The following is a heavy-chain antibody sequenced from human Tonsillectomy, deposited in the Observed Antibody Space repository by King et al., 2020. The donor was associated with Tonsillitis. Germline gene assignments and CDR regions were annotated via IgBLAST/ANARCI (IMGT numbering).Heavy chain of an antibody. J-gene: IGHJ4*02. CDR3: ARGKERRGDFQY. CDR1: GGSISTYY. D-gene: IGHD6-25*01. CDR2: IYYSGST. Sequence: VQLQESGPGLVKPSETLSLTCTVSGGSISTYYWTWIRQPPGKGLEWIGYIYYSGSTNYNPSLKSRVTISVDTSKNQFSLRLRSVTAADTAVYYCARGKERRGDFQYWGQGTLVTVSS. V-gene: IGHV4-59*01.